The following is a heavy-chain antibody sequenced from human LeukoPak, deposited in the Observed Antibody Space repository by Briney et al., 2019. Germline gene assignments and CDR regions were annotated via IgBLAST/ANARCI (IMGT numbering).Heavy chain of an antibody. CDR2: MNPNSGNT. Sequence: ASVKVSCKASGYTFTNYDINWVRQATGQGLEWMGWMNPNSGNTGYAQKFQGRVTITRNTSISTAYMELSSLRSEDTAVYYCARGPRVRYYYDSSGYYFYDYWGQGTLVTVSS. CDR3: ARGPRVRYYYDSSGYYFYDY. V-gene: IGHV1-8*01. CDR1: GYTFTNYD. D-gene: IGHD3-22*01. J-gene: IGHJ4*02.